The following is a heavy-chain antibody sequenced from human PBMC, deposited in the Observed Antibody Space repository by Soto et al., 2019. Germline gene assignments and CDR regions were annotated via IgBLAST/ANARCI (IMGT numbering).Heavy chain of an antibody. J-gene: IGHJ6*03. V-gene: IGHV3-21*02. Sequence: EVQLAESGGGLVKPGGSLRLSCAASGFTFSSYSINWVRQAPGKGLEWVSSISSTGGSIYYADSVKGRFTISRDNAKNSLYLKMDSLKAGDTAFFYCARLLKGRGAGNYSMDVWGKGPAVTFSS. D-gene: IGHD3-10*01. CDR1: GFTFSSYS. CDR2: ISSTGGSI. CDR3: ARLLKGRGAGNYSMDV.